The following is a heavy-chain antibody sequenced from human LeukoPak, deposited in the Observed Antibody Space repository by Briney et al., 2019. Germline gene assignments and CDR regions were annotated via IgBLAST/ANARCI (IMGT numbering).Heavy chain of an antibody. CDR2: IYYSGST. CDR3: ARVNDYGDYFDY. CDR1: GGSFSGYY. J-gene: IGHJ4*02. D-gene: IGHD4-17*01. V-gene: IGHV4-34*01. Sequence: PSETLSLTCAVYGGSFSGYYRGWIRQPPGKGLEWIGSIYYSGSTYYNPSLKSRVTISVDTSKNQFSLKLSSVTAADTAVYYCARVNDYGDYFDYWGQGTLVTVSS.